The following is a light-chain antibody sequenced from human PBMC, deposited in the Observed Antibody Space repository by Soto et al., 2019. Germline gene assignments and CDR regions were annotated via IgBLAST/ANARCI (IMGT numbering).Light chain of an antibody. Sequence: EIVLTQSPGTLSLSPGERATLSCRASQSVSSNYLAWYQQKPGQAPRLVIYGASSGATGIPDRFSGSGSGTDFTLTISRLEPEDFAVYYCQQYGSSPTFGQGTKLEIK. CDR3: QQYGSSPT. V-gene: IGKV3-20*01. CDR2: GAS. J-gene: IGKJ2*01. CDR1: QSVSSNY.